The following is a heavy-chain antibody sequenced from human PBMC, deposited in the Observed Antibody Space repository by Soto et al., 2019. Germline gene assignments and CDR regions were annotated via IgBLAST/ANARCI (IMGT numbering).Heavy chain of an antibody. Sequence: QVQLVQSGAEVKKPGSSVKVSCTASGGTFSSYAISWVRQAPGQGLEWMGGIIPIFGTANYAQKFQGRVTITADKSTSTAYMGLSSPRSDNTALYYCAGVTEGWEHYYFDYWGQGTLVTVSS. V-gene: IGHV1-69*06. D-gene: IGHD1-26*01. J-gene: IGHJ4*02. CDR1: GGTFSSYA. CDR2: IIPIFGTA. CDR3: AGVTEGWEHYYFDY.